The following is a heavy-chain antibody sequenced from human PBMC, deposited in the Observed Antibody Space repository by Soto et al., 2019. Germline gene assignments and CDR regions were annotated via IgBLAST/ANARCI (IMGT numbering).Heavy chain of an antibody. Sequence: EVQLVEFGGGMVKPGGSLRLSCVASGFPFNNAWMSWVRLAPGRGLEWLGRIKSQDVGGTTEYAATVIGRSTISRDDSENTVTLPMDDLVIEDRGLYYCATGVCVTGTVGCWGQGTLVSVSS. V-gene: IGHV3-15*01. CDR3: ATGVCVTGTVGC. D-gene: IGHD2-21*02. CDR2: IKSQDVGGTT. J-gene: IGHJ4*02. CDR1: GFPFNNAW.